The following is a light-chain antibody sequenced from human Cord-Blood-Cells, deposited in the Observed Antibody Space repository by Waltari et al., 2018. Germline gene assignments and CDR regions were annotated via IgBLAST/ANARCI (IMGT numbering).Light chain of an antibody. J-gene: IGLJ3*02. CDR2: EGS. Sequence: QSALTQPASVSGSPGQSITISCTGTSSDVGSYNLVSWYQQHPGKAPKHMIYEGSKRPSGVCNRFSGSKSGNTSSLTIAGLQAEDEADYYCCSYAGSSTLVFGGGTKLTVL. CDR3: CSYAGSSTLV. V-gene: IGLV2-23*01. CDR1: SSDVGSYNL.